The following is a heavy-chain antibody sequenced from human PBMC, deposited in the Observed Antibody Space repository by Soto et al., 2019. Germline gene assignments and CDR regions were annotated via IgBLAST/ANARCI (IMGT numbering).Heavy chain of an antibody. J-gene: IGHJ5*02. CDR2: IYYSGST. Sequence: SSETLSLTCTVSGDSMSSAGFHWSWFRQYPGKGLEWIGNIYYSGSTYYNPSLKSRLTISIDTSKNQFSLKLTSVTAADTAVYYCARYCSSISCHIKWRNWFDPWGQGTLVTFSS. V-gene: IGHV4-31*03. D-gene: IGHD2-2*01. CDR3: ARYCSSISCHIKWRNWFDP. CDR1: GDSMSSAGFH.